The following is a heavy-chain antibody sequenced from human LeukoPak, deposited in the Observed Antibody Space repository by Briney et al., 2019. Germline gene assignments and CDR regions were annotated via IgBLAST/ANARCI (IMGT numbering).Heavy chain of an antibody. V-gene: IGHV3-23*01. CDR1: GFTFSTYP. CDR3: AKVGSGYSFDS. CDR2: ISYSGIST. J-gene: IGHJ4*02. D-gene: IGHD3-22*01. Sequence: GGSLRLSCAASGFTFSTYPMSWVRQAPGKGLEWVSGISYSGISTFYADSVKGRCTVSRDNSKNTLFLQVNSLRAEDTAVYYCAKVGSGYSFDSWGQGTLVTVSS.